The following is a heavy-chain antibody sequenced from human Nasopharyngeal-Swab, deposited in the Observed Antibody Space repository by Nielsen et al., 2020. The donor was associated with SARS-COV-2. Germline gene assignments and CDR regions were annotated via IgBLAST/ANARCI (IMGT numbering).Heavy chain of an antibody. Sequence: SETLSLTCTVSGGSISHYYWSWIRQPPGKALEWIGYIYYTGITDYSPSLKSRVAISVATSQNQFSLELNSVTAADTAVYYCASSGWLHPFDNWGPGTLVTVSS. CDR2: IYYTGIT. V-gene: IGHV4-59*01. J-gene: IGHJ4*02. CDR3: ASSGWLHPFDN. CDR1: GGSISHYY. D-gene: IGHD5-24*01.